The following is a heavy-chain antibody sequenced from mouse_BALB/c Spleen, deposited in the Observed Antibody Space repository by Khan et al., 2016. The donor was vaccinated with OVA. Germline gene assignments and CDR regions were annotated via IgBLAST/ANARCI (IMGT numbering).Heavy chain of an antibody. D-gene: IGHD2-1*01. J-gene: IGHJ4*01. CDR3: ARNSNYGTGDYAMDY. V-gene: IGHV1S137*01. CDR2: ISTYSGNT. CDR1: GYTFTEYA. Sequence: QVQLQQSGPELVRPGVSVKISCKGSGYTFTEYAMYWVKQSHAKSLEWIGVISTYSGNTNYNQKFKGKVTMTVDKYSSTAYLELARLTSEDSAIYYCARNSNYGTGDYAMDYWGQGTSVTVSA.